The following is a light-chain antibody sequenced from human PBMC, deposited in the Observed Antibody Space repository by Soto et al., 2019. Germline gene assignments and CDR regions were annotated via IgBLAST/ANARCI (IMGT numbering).Light chain of an antibody. CDR1: SSDVGGYNY. CDR3: SSYTTISTYV. V-gene: IGLV2-14*01. Sequence: QSVLTQPASVSGSPGQSITISCTGTSSDVGGYNYVSWYQQHPGKALKLMIYDVRNRPSGVSNRFSGSKSVNTASLTISGLQAEDEAESYCSSYTTISTYVFGTGTKVTV. CDR2: DVR. J-gene: IGLJ1*01.